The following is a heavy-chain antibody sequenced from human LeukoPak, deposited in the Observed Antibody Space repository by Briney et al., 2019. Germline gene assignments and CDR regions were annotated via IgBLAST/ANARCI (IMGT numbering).Heavy chain of an antibody. V-gene: IGHV3-30-3*01. CDR3: ARGHGGIVVVVRDAFDI. J-gene: IGHJ3*02. CDR2: MSYDGGNK. D-gene: IGHD2-15*01. CDR1: GFTFGTFA. Sequence: PGGSLRLSCAASGFTFGTFAMHWVRQAPGKGLEWVAVMSYDGGNKYYADSVKGRFTISSDNSKNTLYLQMNSLRSEDTAVYYCARGHGGIVVVVRDAFDIWGQGTMVIVSS.